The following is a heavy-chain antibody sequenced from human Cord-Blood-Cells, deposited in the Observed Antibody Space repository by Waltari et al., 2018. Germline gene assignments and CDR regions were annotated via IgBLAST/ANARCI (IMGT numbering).Heavy chain of an antibody. J-gene: IGHJ3*02. CDR2: INHSGST. Sequence: QVQLQQWGAGLLKPSETLSLTCAVYGGSFSGYYWSWIRQPPGKGLEWIGEINHSGSTNYNPSLKSRVTISVDTSKNQFSLKLSSVTAADTAVYYCARAPTGDDAFDIWGQGTMVTVSS. D-gene: IGHD7-27*01. CDR1: GGSFSGYY. CDR3: ARAPTGDDAFDI. V-gene: IGHV4-34*01.